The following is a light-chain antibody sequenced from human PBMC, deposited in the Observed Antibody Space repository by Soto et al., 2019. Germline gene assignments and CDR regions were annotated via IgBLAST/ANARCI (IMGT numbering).Light chain of an antibody. CDR3: QQCATSPLT. Sequence: EIVLTQSPGTLSLSPGERATLSCRASQSVGNDYLAWYQQKPGQAPRLLIDDVSRRAAGIPDRFSGSGSGTDFTLTISRLEPEDFAVYYCQQCATSPLTFGQGTRVDIK. J-gene: IGKJ1*01. CDR2: DVS. V-gene: IGKV3-20*01. CDR1: QSVGNDY.